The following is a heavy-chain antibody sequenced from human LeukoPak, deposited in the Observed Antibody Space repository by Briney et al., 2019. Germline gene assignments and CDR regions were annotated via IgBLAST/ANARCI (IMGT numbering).Heavy chain of an antibody. CDR2: IYPGDSDS. CDR1: GYRFTDYW. J-gene: IGHJ4*02. V-gene: IGHV5-51*01. Sequence: GESLKLSCKGSGYRFTDYWIAWVRQLPGKGLEWMGIIYPGDSDSRYSPSFQGQVTFSADKSISTAYLQWSSLKASDTAMYYCARHPPLNSYYYGSGSFSFDYWGQGTLVTVSS. CDR3: ARHPPLNSYYYGSGSFSFDY. D-gene: IGHD3-10*01.